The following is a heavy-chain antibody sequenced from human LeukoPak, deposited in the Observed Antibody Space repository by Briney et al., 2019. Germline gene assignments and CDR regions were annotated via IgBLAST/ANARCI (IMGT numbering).Heavy chain of an antibody. CDR2: IRYDGSNA. CDR1: GFTFSTYG. V-gene: IGHV3-30*02. CDR3: AKPVSNYDFWSGYAD. J-gene: IGHJ1*01. D-gene: IGHD3-3*01. Sequence: GGSLRLSCAASGFTFSTYGMHWVRQAPGKGLQWVAFIRYDGSNAYYADSVKGRFTISRDNSKSTLYLQMNSLRPEDTAVYYCAKPVSNYDFWSGYADWGQGTLVTVSS.